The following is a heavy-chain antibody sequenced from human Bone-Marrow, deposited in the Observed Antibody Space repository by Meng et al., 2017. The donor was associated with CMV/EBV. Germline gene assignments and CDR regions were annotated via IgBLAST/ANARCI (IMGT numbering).Heavy chain of an antibody. Sequence: GESLKISCAASGFTFSSYSMNWVRQAPGKGLEWVAFIRYDGSNKYYADSVKGRFTISRDNSKNTLYLQMNSLRAEDTAVYYCARDQDYGDIPDFDYWGQGTLVTISS. CDR2: IRYDGSNK. CDR1: GFTFSSYS. V-gene: IGHV3-30*02. CDR3: ARDQDYGDIPDFDY. D-gene: IGHD4-17*01. J-gene: IGHJ4*02.